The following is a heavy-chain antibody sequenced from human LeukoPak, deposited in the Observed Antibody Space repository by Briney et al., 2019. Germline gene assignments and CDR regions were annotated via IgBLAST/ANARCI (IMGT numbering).Heavy chain of an antibody. D-gene: IGHD3-16*01. V-gene: IGHV4-4*07. J-gene: IGHJ4*02. CDR2: IYTSGST. CDR3: GKKQYDYVWGNQHFDY. CDR1: GGSISSYY. Sequence: SETLSLTCTVSGGSISSYYWSWIRQPAGKGLEWIGRIYTSGSTNYNPSLKSRVTMSVDTSKKQFSLNLHSMTAADTAVYYCGKKQYDYVWGNQHFDYWGQGTLVAVSS.